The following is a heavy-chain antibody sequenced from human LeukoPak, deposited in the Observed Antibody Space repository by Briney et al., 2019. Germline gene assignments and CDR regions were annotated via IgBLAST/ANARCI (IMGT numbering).Heavy chain of an antibody. CDR3: ARGWSKTLGFVLRFLELDY. CDR1: GGTFSSYA. CDR2: IIPIFGTA. D-gene: IGHD3-3*01. Sequence: SVKVSCKASGGTFSSYAISWVRQAPGQGLEWMGGIIPIFGTANYAQKFQGRVTITADESTSTAYMELSSLRSEDTAVYYCARGWSKTLGFVLRFLELDYWGQGTLVTVSS. V-gene: IGHV1-69*01. J-gene: IGHJ4*02.